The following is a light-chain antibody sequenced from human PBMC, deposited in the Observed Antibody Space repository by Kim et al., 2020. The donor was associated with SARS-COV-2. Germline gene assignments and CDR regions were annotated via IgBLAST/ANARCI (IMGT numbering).Light chain of an antibody. J-gene: IGLJ1*01. CDR2: DVS. CDR1: SGDVGVY. Sequence: QSALTQPASVSGSPGQSIAISCTGTSGDVGVYVSWYQQHPGKVPKLLIYDVSKRPPGVSNRFSGSKSANTASLTISGLQGEDEADYYCSSFFGSGGVFGTGTKVTVL. CDR3: SSFFGSGGV. V-gene: IGLV2-14*01.